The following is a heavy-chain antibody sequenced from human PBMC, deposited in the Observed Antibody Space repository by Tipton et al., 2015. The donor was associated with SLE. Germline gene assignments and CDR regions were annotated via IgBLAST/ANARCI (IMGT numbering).Heavy chain of an antibody. D-gene: IGHD2-8*01. CDR3: SRDGSEWSRDY. CDR2: IRGSGATT. J-gene: IGHJ3*01. V-gene: IGHV3-23*01. Sequence: SLRLSCAASGFTFSSYAMNWVRQAPGKGLEWVSGIRGSGATTYYADSVKGRFTVSRDNARSSLYLQMDNLRVDDTGVYFCSRDGSEWSRDYWGQGTMVTVSS. CDR1: GFTFSSYA.